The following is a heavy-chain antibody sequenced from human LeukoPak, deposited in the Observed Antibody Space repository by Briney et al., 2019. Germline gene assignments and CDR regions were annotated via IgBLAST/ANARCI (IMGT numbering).Heavy chain of an antibody. CDR1: GFTFRNSA. Sequence: GWSLTLSRVASGFTFRNSAMSWVRQAPGKELEGVADIWGRGEDYDTQYAASVKGRFTISRDNSKSTLSLQIQSLSGGDTGIYYCAKNRGSGSPAPDSWGQGTLVIVSS. D-gene: IGHD3-10*01. CDR2: IWGRGEDYDT. J-gene: IGHJ5*01. V-gene: IGHV3-23*01. CDR3: AKNRGSGSPAPDS.